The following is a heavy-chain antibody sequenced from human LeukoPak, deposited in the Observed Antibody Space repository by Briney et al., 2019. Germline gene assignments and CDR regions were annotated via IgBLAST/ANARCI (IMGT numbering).Heavy chain of an antibody. CDR2: IYSGGST. CDR3: ARVRPIVVVVAATRGMDV. Sequence: GGSLRLSCAASGFTVSSNYMSWVRQAPGKGLEWVSDIYSGGSTYYADSVKGRFTISRDNSKNTLYLQMNSLRAEDTAVYYCARVRPIVVVVAATRGMDVWGQGTTVTVSS. J-gene: IGHJ6*02. V-gene: IGHV3-53*01. D-gene: IGHD2-15*01. CDR1: GFTVSSNY.